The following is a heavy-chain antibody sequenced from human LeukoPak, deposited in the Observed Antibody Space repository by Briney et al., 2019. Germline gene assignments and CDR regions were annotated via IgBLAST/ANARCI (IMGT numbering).Heavy chain of an antibody. Sequence: SETLSLTCTVSGYSINSGYYWAWIRQPPGKGLEWIASIYHSGNTYYNPSLRGRVTISVDTSKNQFSLKLSSVIAADTAVYYCARAPRGFDYWGQGTLVTVPS. J-gene: IGHJ4*02. CDR1: GYSINSGYY. CDR3: ARAPRGFDY. V-gene: IGHV4-38-2*02. CDR2: IYHSGNT.